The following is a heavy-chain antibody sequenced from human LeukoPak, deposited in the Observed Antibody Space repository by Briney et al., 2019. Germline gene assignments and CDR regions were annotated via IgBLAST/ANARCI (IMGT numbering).Heavy chain of an antibody. V-gene: IGHV3-30*18. CDR3: AKDLMRGDYGLKNHTFDY. CDR2: ISYDGSNK. Sequence: GGSLRLSCAASGFTFSSYGMHWVRQAPGKGLEWVAVISYDGSNKYYADSVKGRFTISRDNSKNTLYLQMNSLRAEDTAVYYCAKDLMRGDYGLKNHTFDYWGQGTLVTVSS. D-gene: IGHD4-17*01. CDR1: GFTFSSYG. J-gene: IGHJ4*02.